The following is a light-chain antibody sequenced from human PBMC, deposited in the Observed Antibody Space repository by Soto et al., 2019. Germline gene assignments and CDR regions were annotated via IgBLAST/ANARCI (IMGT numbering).Light chain of an antibody. J-gene: IGKJ4*01. CDR3: QQDYSYPLT. V-gene: IGKV3-20*01. Sequence: EIVLTQSPCSLSLSLWERATISCRASQSVSSSYLAWYQQKPGQAPRLLIYGASSWPTGIPDRFSGSGSGTDFTLTISCLQSEDFATYYCQQDYSYPLTFGGGTKVDI. CDR1: QSVSSSY. CDR2: GAS.